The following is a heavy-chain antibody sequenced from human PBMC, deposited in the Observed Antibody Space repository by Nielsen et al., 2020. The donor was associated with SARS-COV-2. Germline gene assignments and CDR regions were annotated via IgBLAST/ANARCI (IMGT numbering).Heavy chain of an antibody. CDR2: ISSST. Sequence: GGSLRLSCVVSGFTISTYGMSWVRQAPGKGLEWVSAISSSTYYADSVKGRFTVSRDNSKNTLYLQMNSLRAEDTAVYYCARVQTTVVFYYGLDVWGQGTTVTVSS. J-gene: IGHJ6*02. CDR1: GFTISTYG. CDR3: ARVQTTVVFYYGLDV. V-gene: IGHV3-23*01. D-gene: IGHD4-23*01.